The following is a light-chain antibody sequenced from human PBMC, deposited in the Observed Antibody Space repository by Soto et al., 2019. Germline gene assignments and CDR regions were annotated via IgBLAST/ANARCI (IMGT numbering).Light chain of an antibody. V-gene: IGLV2-14*01. J-gene: IGLJ3*02. CDR1: SSDVGAYNY. CDR2: EVS. CDR3: SSYTTSSTRV. Sequence: QSALTQPASVSGSPGQSITISCTGTSSDVGAYNYVSWYQQHSGKAPKLMIYEVSNRPSGVSNRFSGSKSGNTASLTISGLQAEDEADYYCSSYTTSSTRVFGGGTKLNVL.